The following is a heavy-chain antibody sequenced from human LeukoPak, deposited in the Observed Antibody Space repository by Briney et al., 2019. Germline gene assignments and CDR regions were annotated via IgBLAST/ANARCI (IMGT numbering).Heavy chain of an antibody. Sequence: GASVKVSCKVSGYTLTELSMHWVRQAPGKGLEWMGGFDLEDGETIYAQKFQGRVTMTEDTSTDTAYMELSSLRSEDTAVYYCATDLPRGRFGELSPINYYYYGMDVWGQGTTVTVSS. V-gene: IGHV1-24*01. D-gene: IGHD3-16*02. CDR2: FDLEDGET. CDR3: ATDLPRGRFGELSPINYYYYGMDV. J-gene: IGHJ6*02. CDR1: GYTLTELS.